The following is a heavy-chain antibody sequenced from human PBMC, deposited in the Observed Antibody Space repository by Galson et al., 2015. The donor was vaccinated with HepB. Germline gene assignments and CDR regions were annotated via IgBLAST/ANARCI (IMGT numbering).Heavy chain of an antibody. V-gene: IGHV1-18*01. D-gene: IGHD3-9*01. CDR2: ISTKRGNT. CDR3: ARDVDWALDY. J-gene: IGHJ4*02. CDR1: GYTFNKYG. Sequence: SVKVSCKASGYTFNKYGISWVRQAPGQGLEWMGWISTKRGNTKHAQNFQGRVTMTTETSTNTAYMELRSLRSADTAVYYCARDVDWALDYWGQGTLVTV.